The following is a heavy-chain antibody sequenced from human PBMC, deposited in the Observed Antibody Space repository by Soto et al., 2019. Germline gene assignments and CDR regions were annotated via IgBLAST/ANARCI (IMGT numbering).Heavy chain of an antibody. CDR1: GGSISSGGYY. V-gene: IGHV4-31*03. D-gene: IGHD2-21*01. CDR3: ARDLYGGGPVDY. J-gene: IGHJ4*02. CDR2: IYYSGST. Sequence: SETLSLTCTVSGGSISSGGYYWSWIRQHPGKGLEWIGYIYYSGSTYYNPSLKSRVTISVDTSKNQFSLKLSSVTAADTAVYYCARDLYGGGPVDYWGQGTLVTV.